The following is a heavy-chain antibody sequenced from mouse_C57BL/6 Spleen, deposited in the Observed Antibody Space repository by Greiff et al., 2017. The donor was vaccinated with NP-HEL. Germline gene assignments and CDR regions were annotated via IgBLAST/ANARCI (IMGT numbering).Heavy chain of an antibody. Sequence: EVKLVESGGGLVQPGGSLKLSCAASGFTFSDYYMYWVRQTPEKRLEWVAYISNGGGSTYYPDTVKGRFTISRDNAKNTLYLQMSRLKSEDTAMYYCARQGRLRRGFAYWGQGTLVTVSA. D-gene: IGHD2-4*01. CDR1: GFTFSDYY. V-gene: IGHV5-12*01. J-gene: IGHJ3*01. CDR2: ISNGGGST. CDR3: ARQGRLRRGFAY.